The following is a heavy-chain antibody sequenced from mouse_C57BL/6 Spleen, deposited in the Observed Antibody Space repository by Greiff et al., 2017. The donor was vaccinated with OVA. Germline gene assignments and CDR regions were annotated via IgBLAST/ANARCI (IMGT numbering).Heavy chain of an antibody. Sequence: QVHVKQSGAELVRPGASVTLSCKASGYTFTDYEMHWVKQTPVHGLEWIGAIDPETGGTAYNQKFKGKAILTADKSSSTAYMELRSLTSEDSAVYYCTHYYGSSPFDYWGQGTTLTVSS. CDR1: GYTFTDYE. V-gene: IGHV1-15*01. CDR2: IDPETGGT. J-gene: IGHJ2*01. D-gene: IGHD1-1*01. CDR3: THYYGSSPFDY.